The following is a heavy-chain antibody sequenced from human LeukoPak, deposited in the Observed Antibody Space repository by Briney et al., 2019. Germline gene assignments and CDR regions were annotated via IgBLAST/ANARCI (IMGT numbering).Heavy chain of an antibody. CDR1: GFTFSSYA. J-gene: IGHJ4*02. Sequence: GGSLRPSCAASGFTFSSYAMSWVRQAPGKGLEWVSGISGSGGSTWYADSVKGRFTISRDNSKNTLYLQMNSLRDEDTAVYYCARGSEIDYWGQGTLVTVSS. D-gene: IGHD6-25*01. CDR2: ISGSGGST. CDR3: ARGSEIDY. V-gene: IGHV3-23*01.